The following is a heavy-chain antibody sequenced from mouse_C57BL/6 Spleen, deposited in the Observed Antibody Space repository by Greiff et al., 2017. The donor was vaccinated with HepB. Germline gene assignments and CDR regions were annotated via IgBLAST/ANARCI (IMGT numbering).Heavy chain of an antibody. D-gene: IGHD1-1*01. CDR2: INPSSGYT. Sequence: QVHVKQSGAELAKPGASVKLSCKASGYTFTSYWMHWVKQRPGQGLEWIGYINPSSGYTKYNQKFKDKATLTADKSSSTAYMQLSSLTYEDSAVYYCARYSSLYYFDYWGQGTTLTVSS. V-gene: IGHV1-7*01. J-gene: IGHJ2*01. CDR3: ARYSSLYYFDY. CDR1: GYTFTSYW.